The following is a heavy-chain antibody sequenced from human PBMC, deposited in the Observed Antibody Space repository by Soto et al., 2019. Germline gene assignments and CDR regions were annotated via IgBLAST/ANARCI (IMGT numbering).Heavy chain of an antibody. D-gene: IGHD3-10*01. Sequence: GGSLRLSCAASGFTFSSYGMHWVRQAPGKGLEWVAVIWYDGSNKYYADSVKGRFTISRDNSKNTLYLQMNSLRAEDTAVYYCARDQGSGSDYYYYYGMGVWGQGTTVTVSS. V-gene: IGHV3-33*01. CDR3: ARDQGSGSDYYYYYGMGV. J-gene: IGHJ6*02. CDR2: IWYDGSNK. CDR1: GFTFSSYG.